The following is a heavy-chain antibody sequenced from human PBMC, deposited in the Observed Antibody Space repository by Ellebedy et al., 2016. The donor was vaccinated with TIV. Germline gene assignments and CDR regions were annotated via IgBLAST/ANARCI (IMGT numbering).Heavy chain of an antibody. CDR3: ATDRAMVV. Sequence: GESLKISCVASGFIFSNFVIHCVRQAPGKGLEWVGVISHDGRTAHYADAVKGRFTISRDNSKSTVYVQLNSPRGDDTGVYYCATDRAMVVWGQGTTVTVSS. J-gene: IGHJ6*02. V-gene: IGHV3-30*03. CDR1: GFIFSNFV. CDR2: ISHDGRTA.